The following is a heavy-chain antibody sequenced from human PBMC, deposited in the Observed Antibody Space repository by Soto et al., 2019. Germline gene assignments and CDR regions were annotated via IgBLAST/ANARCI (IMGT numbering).Heavy chain of an antibody. V-gene: IGHV3-7*04. CDR3: ARVYSSSSGRAMDV. CDR1: GFTFGSYW. J-gene: IGHJ6*02. Sequence: EVLLVESGGRLVQPGGSLRLSCAASGFTFGSYWMTWVRQAPGKGLEWVANIQHDGDEKDYVDSVKGRFIISRDNAKRSLYLQMNSLRVDDTALYYCARVYSSSSGRAMDVWGQGTTVTVSS. D-gene: IGHD6-6*01. CDR2: IQHDGDEK.